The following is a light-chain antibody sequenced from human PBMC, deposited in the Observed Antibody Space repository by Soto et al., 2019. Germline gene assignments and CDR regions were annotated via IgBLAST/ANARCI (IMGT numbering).Light chain of an antibody. CDR3: QQYDKWPPSNT. J-gene: IGKJ2*01. V-gene: IGKV3-15*01. CDR1: QSVSSN. CDR2: GAS. Sequence: EIVITQSPATLSVSQGEGATVTCRASQSVSSNLAWYQQKPGQAPRSLIYGASTRATDIPARFSGSGSGTDFTLTISSLQSEDFAVYYCQQYDKWPPSNTIGQGTKLEIK.